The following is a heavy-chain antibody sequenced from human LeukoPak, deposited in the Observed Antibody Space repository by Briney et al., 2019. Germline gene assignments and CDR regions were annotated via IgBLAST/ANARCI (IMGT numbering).Heavy chain of an antibody. D-gene: IGHD4-17*01. V-gene: IGHV3-21*01. J-gene: IGHJ6*03. CDR3: AKTTDNYYYYYMDV. Sequence: PGGSLRLSCTVSGFTFGDYAMTWVRQAPGKGLEWVSSISTSSSYIYYADSVKGRFTISRDNAKNSLYLQMNSLRAEDTAVYYCAKTTDNYYYYYMDVWGKGTTVTVSS. CDR1: GFTFGDYA. CDR2: ISTSSSYI.